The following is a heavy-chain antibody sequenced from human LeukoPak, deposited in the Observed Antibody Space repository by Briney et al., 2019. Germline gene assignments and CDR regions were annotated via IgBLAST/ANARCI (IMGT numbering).Heavy chain of an antibody. Sequence: GGSLRLSCAASRFTFDEYGMSWVRQTAGKGLEWVSGINWNGRSIGYAESVKGRFTVSRDNAKSSLYLEMNSLRAEDTALYYCARAYGKWNDVYFYAFDLWGQGTMVTVSS. CDR1: RFTFDEYG. J-gene: IGHJ3*01. D-gene: IGHD1-20*01. V-gene: IGHV3-20*04. CDR2: INWNGRSI. CDR3: ARAYGKWNDVYFYAFDL.